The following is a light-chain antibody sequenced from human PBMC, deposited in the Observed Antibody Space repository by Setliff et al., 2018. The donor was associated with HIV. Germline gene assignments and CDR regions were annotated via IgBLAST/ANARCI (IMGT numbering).Light chain of an antibody. CDR3: QSYDTSPSGPGV. CDR2: VNN. V-gene: IGLV1-40*01. Sequence: QSVLTQPPSVSGAPGQRVTISCTGSSSNIGAAYDVNWYQQLPGTAPKLLIYVNNNRPSGVPDRFSGSKSGTSASLVITGLQAEDEGDYYCQSYDTSPSGPGVFGTGTKVTVL. J-gene: IGLJ1*01. CDR1: SSNIGAAYD.